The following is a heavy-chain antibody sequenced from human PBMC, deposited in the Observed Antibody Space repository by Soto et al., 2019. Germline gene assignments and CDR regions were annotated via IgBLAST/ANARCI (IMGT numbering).Heavy chain of an antibody. CDR3: ARHSLALRKNNWFNP. CDR1: GDSIISSDFY. Sequence: SETLSLTCTVSGDSIISSDFYWGWVRQPPGKGLEWIGSIFYLGSSYYSPSLKSRVTMSVDTSKNQFSLRLRSVTAADTALYFCARHSLALRKNNWFNPWGQGIMVTVSS. D-gene: IGHD3-3*02. J-gene: IGHJ5*02. CDR2: IFYLGSS. V-gene: IGHV4-39*01.